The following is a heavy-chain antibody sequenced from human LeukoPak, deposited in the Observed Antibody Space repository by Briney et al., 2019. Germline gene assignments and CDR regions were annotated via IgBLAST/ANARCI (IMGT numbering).Heavy chain of an antibody. Sequence: GGSLRLSCAASGFTFSSYGMHWVRQAPGNGLEWVAFIRYDGSNKYYADSVKGRFTISRDNSKNTLYLQMNSLRAEDTAVYYCAKGGVAAAAGTDYWGQGTLVTVSS. V-gene: IGHV3-30*02. CDR3: AKGGVAAAAGTDY. CDR2: IRYDGSNK. CDR1: GFTFSSYG. J-gene: IGHJ4*02. D-gene: IGHD6-13*01.